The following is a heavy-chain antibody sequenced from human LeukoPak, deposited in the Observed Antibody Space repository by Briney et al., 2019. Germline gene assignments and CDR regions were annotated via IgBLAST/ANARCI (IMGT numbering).Heavy chain of an antibody. Sequence: PSQTLSLTCTVSGASINSGSYYWAWIRQPAGKGLEWIGRIYTTGSTNYNPSLKSRVTVSVDTSKNQFSLKLSSVTAADTAVYYCATVNWNDGGYYFDYWGQGTLATVSS. CDR2: IYTTGST. D-gene: IGHD1-1*01. CDR3: ATVNWNDGGYYFDY. V-gene: IGHV4-61*02. J-gene: IGHJ4*02. CDR1: GASINSGSYY.